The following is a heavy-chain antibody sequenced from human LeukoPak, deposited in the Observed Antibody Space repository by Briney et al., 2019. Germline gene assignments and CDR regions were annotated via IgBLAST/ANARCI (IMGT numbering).Heavy chain of an antibody. CDR3: ARGQRTANTYYDFWSGYYTGIEFDY. D-gene: IGHD3-3*01. V-gene: IGHV4-4*02. CDR1: GGSISSSNW. Sequence: PSETLSLTCAVSGGSISSSNWWSWVRQPPGKGREWIGEIYHSGSTNYKPSLKSRVTISVDKPNNKFSLKLSSVTAPDTAVYYCARGQRTANTYYDFWSGYYTGIEFDYWGQGTLVTVSS. J-gene: IGHJ4*02. CDR2: IYHSGST.